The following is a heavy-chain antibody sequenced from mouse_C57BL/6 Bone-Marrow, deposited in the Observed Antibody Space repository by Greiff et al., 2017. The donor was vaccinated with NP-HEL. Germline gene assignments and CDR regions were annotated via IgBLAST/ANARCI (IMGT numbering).Heavy chain of an antibody. CDR2: ISDGGSYT. D-gene: IGHD3-3*01. Sequence: EVQRVESGGGLVKPGGSLKLSCAASGFTFSSYAMSWVRQTPEKRLEWVATISDGGSYTYYPDNVKGRFTISRDNAKNNLYLQMSHLKSEDTAMYYCAREGAAAYWGQGTLVTVSA. CDR1: GFTFSSYA. V-gene: IGHV5-4*01. CDR3: AREGAAAY. J-gene: IGHJ3*01.